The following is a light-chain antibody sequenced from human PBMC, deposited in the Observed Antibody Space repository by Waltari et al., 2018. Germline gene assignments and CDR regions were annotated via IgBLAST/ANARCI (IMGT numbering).Light chain of an antibody. J-gene: IGLJ3*02. V-gene: IGLV2-14*01. Sequence: GSPGQSITISCTGTSSDVGGYNYVSWYQQHPGKAPKLMIYEVSNRPSGVSNRFSGSKSGNTASLTISGLQAEDEADYYCSSYTSSSTLVVFGGGTKLTVL. CDR1: SSDVGGYNY. CDR3: SSYTSSSTLVV. CDR2: EVS.